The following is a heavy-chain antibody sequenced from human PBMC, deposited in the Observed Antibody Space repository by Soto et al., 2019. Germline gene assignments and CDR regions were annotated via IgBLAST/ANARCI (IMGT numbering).Heavy chain of an antibody. J-gene: IGHJ4*02. V-gene: IGHV3-23*01. CDR1: GLTFSNYA. D-gene: IGHD1-7*01. Sequence: LRLSCATSGLTFSNYAMSWVRQAPGGGLEWVSSMSGSSSTTYYADSVRGRFTISRDRSKNTLYLQMSSLRAEDTALYYCAKNQERELPRVIDFWGQGTLVTVSS. CDR2: MSGSSSTT. CDR3: AKNQERELPRVIDF.